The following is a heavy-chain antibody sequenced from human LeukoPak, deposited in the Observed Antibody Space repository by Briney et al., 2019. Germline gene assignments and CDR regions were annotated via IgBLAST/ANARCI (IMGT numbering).Heavy chain of an antibody. V-gene: IGHV1-69*01. CDR3: ARGAYYYDSSGYSAGEFQH. J-gene: IGHJ1*01. Sequence: SVKVSCKASGGTFSSYAISWVRQAPGQGLEWMGGIIPIFGTANYAQKFQGRVTITADESTSTAYMELSSLRSEDTAVYYCARGAYYYDSSGYSAGEFQHWGQGTLVTVSS. CDR2: IIPIFGTA. D-gene: IGHD3-22*01. CDR1: GGTFSSYA.